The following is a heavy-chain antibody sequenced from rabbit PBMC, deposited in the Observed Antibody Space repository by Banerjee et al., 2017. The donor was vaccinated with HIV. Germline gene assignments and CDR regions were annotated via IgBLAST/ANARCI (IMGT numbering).Heavy chain of an antibody. Sequence: QSLEESGGDLVKPGASLTLTCTASGFSFSSSDYMCWVRQAPGKGLEWISCIAGSSDTTYYASWAKGRFTISKTSSTTVTLQMTSLTVADTATYFCARVSETSGWGEDLWGQGTLVTVS. V-gene: IGHV1S40*01. CDR1: GFSFSSSDY. D-gene: IGHD4-1*01. CDR3: ARVSETSGWGEDL. J-gene: IGHJ3*01. CDR2: IAGSSDTT.